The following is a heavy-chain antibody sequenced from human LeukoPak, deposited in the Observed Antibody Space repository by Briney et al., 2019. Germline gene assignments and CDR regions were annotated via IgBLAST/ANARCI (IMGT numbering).Heavy chain of an antibody. D-gene: IGHD6-13*01. CDR3: ARSTAARFGT. CDR2: IYHSGST. Sequence: PSETLSLTCAVSGYSISSGYYWGWIRPPPGKGLEWIGSIYHSGSTYYNPSLKSRVTISVDTSKNQFSLKLSSVTAADTAVYYCARSTAARFGTWGQGTLVTVSS. J-gene: IGHJ4*02. CDR1: GYSISSGYY. V-gene: IGHV4-38-2*01.